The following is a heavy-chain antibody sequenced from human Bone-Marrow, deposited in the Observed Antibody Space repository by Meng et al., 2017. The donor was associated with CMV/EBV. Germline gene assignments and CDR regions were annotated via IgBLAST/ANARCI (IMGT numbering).Heavy chain of an antibody. J-gene: IGHJ5*02. CDR1: GYSFTSYW. V-gene: IGHV5-51*01. CDR2: IYPGDSDT. Sequence: KVSCKGSGYSFTSYWIGWVRQMPGKGLEWMGIIYPGDSDTRYSPSFQGQVTISADKSISTAYLQWSSLKASDTAMYYCARLGCSSTSCYFGWFDPWGQGTLVTFSS. D-gene: IGHD2-2*01. CDR3: ARLGCSSTSCYFGWFDP.